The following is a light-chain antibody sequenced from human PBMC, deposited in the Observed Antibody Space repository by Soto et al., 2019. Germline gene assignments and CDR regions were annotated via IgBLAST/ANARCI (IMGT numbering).Light chain of an antibody. Sequence: QSVLTQPPSVSGAPGQRVTISCTGSSSNIGAGYDVHWFQQFPRTAPKLLIYSNNNRPSGVPDRFSGSKSGTSVSLVITGLQAEDEADYYCQSYDSSLSGAVFGGGTKLTVL. J-gene: IGLJ2*01. CDR2: SNN. CDR1: SSNIGAGYD. V-gene: IGLV1-40*01. CDR3: QSYDSSLSGAV.